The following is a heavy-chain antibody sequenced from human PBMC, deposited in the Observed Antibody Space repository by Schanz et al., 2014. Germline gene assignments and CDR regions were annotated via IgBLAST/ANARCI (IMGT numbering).Heavy chain of an antibody. CDR3: AKADCDIMSDSYSRLDP. V-gene: IGHV1-18*01. CDR1: GYIFINSG. J-gene: IGHJ5*02. D-gene: IGHD3-9*01. CDR2: ISVYNHNK. Sequence: QIQLVQSGPEVKKPGATVKVSCKASGYIFINSGISWVRQAPGQGLEWMGWISVYNHNKEYDQKFQGRVTMTTVTSTSTAYMALTYLRSDDTAVYYCAKADCDIMSDSYSRLDPWGQGTLVTVSS.